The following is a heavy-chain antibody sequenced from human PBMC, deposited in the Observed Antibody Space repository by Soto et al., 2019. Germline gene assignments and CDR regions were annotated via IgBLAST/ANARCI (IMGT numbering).Heavy chain of an antibody. CDR3: ARGPRIAVAGPFDY. D-gene: IGHD6-19*01. CDR1: GGSFSGYY. Sequence: SETLSLTCAVYGGSFSGYYWSWIRQPPGKGLEWIGEINHSGSTNYNPSLKSRVTISVDTSKNQFSLKLSSVTAADTAVYYCARGPRIAVAGPFDYWGQGTLVTVSS. J-gene: IGHJ4*02. CDR2: INHSGST. V-gene: IGHV4-34*01.